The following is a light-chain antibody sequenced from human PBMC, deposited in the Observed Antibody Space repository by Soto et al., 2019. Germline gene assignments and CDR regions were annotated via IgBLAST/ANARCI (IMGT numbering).Light chain of an antibody. CDR2: AAS. J-gene: IGKJ5*01. CDR3: QQANSLPIT. CDR1: QYVSTW. Sequence: DIQMTQSPSSVSASVGDTVTITCRASQYVSTWLAWYQQKPGKAPKLLIYAASTLQIGVPSRFSGSGFATDFTLTISSLQPEDFATYYCQQANSLPITCGQGTRLEIK. V-gene: IGKV1D-12*01.